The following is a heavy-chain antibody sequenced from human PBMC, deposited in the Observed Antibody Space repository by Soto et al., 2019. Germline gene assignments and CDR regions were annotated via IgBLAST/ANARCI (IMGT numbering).Heavy chain of an antibody. D-gene: IGHD2-15*01. CDR3: ARLGYCSGGSCYSGWFDP. CDR2: INPSGGSS. CDR1: GYTFTSYY. V-gene: IGHV1-46*01. Sequence: ASVKVSCKASGYTFTSYYMHWVRQAPGQGLEWMGIINPSGGSSSYAQKFQGRVTMTRDTSTSTVYMELSSLRSEDTAVYYCARLGYCSGGSCYSGWFDPWGQGTRVTVSS. J-gene: IGHJ5*02.